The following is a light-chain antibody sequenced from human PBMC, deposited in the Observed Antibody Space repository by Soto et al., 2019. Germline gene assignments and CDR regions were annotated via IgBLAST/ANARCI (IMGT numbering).Light chain of an antibody. J-gene: IGLJ3*02. CDR2: DNS. Sequence: QSVLTQPPSVSAAPGQKVTISCSGSSSNVGNNYVSWYQQLPGTAPKLLIYDNSQRPSGIPDRFSGSKSGTSGTLVITGLQTGDEADYYCGTWDSSLNGGVFGGGTKLTVL. CDR3: GTWDSSLNGGV. V-gene: IGLV1-51*01. CDR1: SSNVGNNY.